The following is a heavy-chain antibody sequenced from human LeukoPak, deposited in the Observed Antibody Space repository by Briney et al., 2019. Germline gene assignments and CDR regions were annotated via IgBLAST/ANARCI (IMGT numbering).Heavy chain of an antibody. Sequence: ASVKVSRKASGYTFTGYYIHWVRQAPGQGLEWIGIINPSGGSTSYAQKFQARVTMTTDTSTSTVYMELGSLRSEDTAVYYCARAGYDSSGYYSYWGQGTLVTVSS. CDR3: ARAGYDSSGYYSY. D-gene: IGHD3-22*01. V-gene: IGHV1-46*01. CDR2: INPSGGST. CDR1: GYTFTGYY. J-gene: IGHJ4*02.